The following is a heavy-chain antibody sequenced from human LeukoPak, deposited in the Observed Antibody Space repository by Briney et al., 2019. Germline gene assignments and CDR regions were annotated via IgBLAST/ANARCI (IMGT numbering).Heavy chain of an antibody. Sequence: ASVKVSCKASGGTFSSYAISWVRQAPGQGLEWMGGIIPIFGTANYAQKFQGRVTITTDESTSTAYMELSSLRSEDTAVYYCARGSQSSVAGGAFDIWGQGTMVTVSS. CDR3: ARGSQSSVAGGAFDI. CDR1: GGTFSSYA. CDR2: IIPIFGTA. V-gene: IGHV1-69*05. J-gene: IGHJ3*02. D-gene: IGHD6-19*01.